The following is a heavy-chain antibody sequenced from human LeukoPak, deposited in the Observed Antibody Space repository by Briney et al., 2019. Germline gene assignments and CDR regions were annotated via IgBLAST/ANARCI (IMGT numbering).Heavy chain of an antibody. CDR1: GGSISSYY. Sequence: SETLSLTCTVSGGSISSYYWSWIRQPPGKGLEWIGYIYYSGSTNYNPSLKSRVTISVDTSKNQFSLKLSSVTAADTAVYYCASSPYYDILTGYYTSWGQGTLVTVSS. V-gene: IGHV4-59*01. CDR3: ASSPYYDILTGYYTS. J-gene: IGHJ4*02. CDR2: IYYSGST. D-gene: IGHD3-9*01.